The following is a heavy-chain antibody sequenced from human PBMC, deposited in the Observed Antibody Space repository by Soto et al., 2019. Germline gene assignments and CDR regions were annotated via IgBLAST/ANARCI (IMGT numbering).Heavy chain of an antibody. V-gene: IGHV1-18*01. CDR2: ISGYNGKT. J-gene: IGHJ4*02. D-gene: IGHD3-9*01. CDR3: ARTSATGYYTGDY. Sequence: GASVKVSCKASGYTFTSYGISWVRQAPGQGLEWMGWISGYNGKTNYAQKVQDRVTMTTDTSTSTVYMELSSLRSEDTAVYYCARTSATGYYTGDYWGQGTLVTVSS. CDR1: GYTFTSYG.